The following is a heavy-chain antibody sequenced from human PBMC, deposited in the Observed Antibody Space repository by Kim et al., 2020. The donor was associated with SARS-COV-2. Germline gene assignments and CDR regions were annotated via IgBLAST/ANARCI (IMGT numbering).Heavy chain of an antibody. CDR1: GGSIITSAAD. Sequence: ETLSLTCTVSGGSIITSAADWGWIRQPPGKGLEWLGSISHDGITYFNPSLKSRITLSVDTSKNELSLKLTSVSAADTAVYYCARHYSGARLLDYWGQGTQVTVSA. J-gene: IGHJ4*02. D-gene: IGHD1-26*01. CDR2: ISHDGIT. CDR3: ARHYSGARLLDY. V-gene: IGHV4-39*01.